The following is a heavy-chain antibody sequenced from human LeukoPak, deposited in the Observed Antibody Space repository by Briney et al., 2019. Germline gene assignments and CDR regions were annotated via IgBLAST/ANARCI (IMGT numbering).Heavy chain of an antibody. CDR1: GFTFSSYG. CDR2: ISGSGGST. D-gene: IGHD6-19*01. Sequence: GGSLRLSCAASGFTFSSYGMSWVRQAPGKGLEWVSAISGSGGSTYYADSVKGRFTISRDNSKNTLYLQMNSLRAEDTAVYYCAKGPLPHSSGWYWDYWGQGTLVTVSS. CDR3: AKGPLPHSSGWYWDY. J-gene: IGHJ4*02. V-gene: IGHV3-23*01.